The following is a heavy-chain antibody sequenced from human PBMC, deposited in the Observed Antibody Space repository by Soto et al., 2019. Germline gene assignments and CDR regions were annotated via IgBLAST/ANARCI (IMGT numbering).Heavy chain of an antibody. Sequence: PGGSLRLSCAASGFTFSSYDMTWARQAPGKGLEWVSRITAGGTGTYYADSVKGRFTISRDNSKNTLFLQVNSLRADDTAIYYCANIGLTTGSPLQWGQGTLVTVSS. V-gene: IGHV3-23*01. D-gene: IGHD1-1*01. CDR1: GFTFSSYD. J-gene: IGHJ4*02. CDR3: ANIGLTTGSPLQ. CDR2: ITAGGTGT.